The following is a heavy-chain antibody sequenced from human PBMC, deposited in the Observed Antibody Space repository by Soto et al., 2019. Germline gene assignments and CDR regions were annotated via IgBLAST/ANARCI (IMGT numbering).Heavy chain of an antibody. CDR2: TYYRSKWYN. CDR1: GDSVSSNSAA. V-gene: IGHV6-1*01. D-gene: IGHD2-2*03. CDR3: ARVDIVVVPAAIGECYYYYYGMDV. J-gene: IGHJ6*02. Sequence: SLTLSLTCAISGDSVSSNSAAWNCIRQSPSRGLEWLGRTYYRSKWYNDYAVSVKSRITINPDTSKNQFSLQLNSVTPEDTAVYYCARVDIVVVPAAIGECYYYYYGMDVWGQGTTVTVSS.